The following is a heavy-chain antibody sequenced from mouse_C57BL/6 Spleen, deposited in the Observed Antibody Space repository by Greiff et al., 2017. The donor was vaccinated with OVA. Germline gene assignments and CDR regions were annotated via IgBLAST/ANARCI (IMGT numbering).Heavy chain of an antibody. D-gene: IGHD3-1*01. J-gene: IGHJ4*01. V-gene: IGHV1-50*01. Sequence: QVQLQQPGAELVKPGASVKLSCKASGYTFTSYWMQWVKQRPGQGLEWIGEIDPSDSYTNYNQKFKGKAPLTVATSSSTAYMQLSSLTSEDSAVYYCARARRDYYAMDYWGQGTSVTVSS. CDR3: ARARRDYYAMDY. CDR1: GYTFTSYW. CDR2: IDPSDSYT.